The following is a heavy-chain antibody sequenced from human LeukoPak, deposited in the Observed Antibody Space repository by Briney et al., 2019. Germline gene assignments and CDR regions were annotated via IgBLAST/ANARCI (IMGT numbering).Heavy chain of an antibody. V-gene: IGHV3-74*01. CDR3: ASVYGSGSYWYYYYYMDV. CDR1: GFTFSNYW. CDR2: INSDGSST. D-gene: IGHD3-10*01. J-gene: IGHJ6*03. Sequence: GGSLRLSCAGSGFTFSNYWMHWVRQAPGEGLVWVSRINSDGSSTTYADSVKGRFTISRDNAKNSLYLQMNSLRAEDTAVYYCASVYGSGSYWYYYYYMDVWGKGTTVTISS.